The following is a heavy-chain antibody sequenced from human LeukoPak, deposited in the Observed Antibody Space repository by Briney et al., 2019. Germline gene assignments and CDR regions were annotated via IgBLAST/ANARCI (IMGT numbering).Heavy chain of an antibody. CDR3: ARSYGSGTNFDY. D-gene: IGHD3-10*01. J-gene: IGHJ4*02. Sequence: GGSPRLSCAASGFTFSSYSMNWVRQAPGKGLEWVSSISSSSSYIYYADSVKGRFTISRDNAKNSLYLRMNSLRAEDTAVYYCARSYGSGTNFDYWGQGTLVTVSS. CDR2: ISSSSSYI. CDR1: GFTFSSYS. V-gene: IGHV3-21*01.